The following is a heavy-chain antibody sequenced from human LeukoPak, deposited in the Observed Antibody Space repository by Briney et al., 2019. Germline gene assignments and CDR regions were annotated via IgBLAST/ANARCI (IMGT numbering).Heavy chain of an antibody. V-gene: IGHV3-23*01. J-gene: IGHJ4*02. Sequence: GGSLRLSCAASGFTFSSYAMSWVRQAPGKGLEWVSAISGSGGSTYYADSVKGRSTISRDNSKNTLYLQMNSLRAEDTAVYYCAKEYCSSTSCYIVDYWGQGTLATVSS. CDR3: AKEYCSSTSCYIVDY. CDR2: ISGSGGST. CDR1: GFTFSSYA. D-gene: IGHD2-2*02.